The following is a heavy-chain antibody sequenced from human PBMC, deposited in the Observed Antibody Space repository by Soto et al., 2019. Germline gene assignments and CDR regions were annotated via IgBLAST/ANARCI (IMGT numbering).Heavy chain of an antibody. Sequence: ASVKVSCKASGYTFTSYYMHWVRQAPGQGLEWMGIINPSGGSTSYAQKFQGRVTMNRDTSTSTVDMELSSLRSEDTAVYYCARSDSSSQRDYWGQGTLVTVSS. J-gene: IGHJ4*02. V-gene: IGHV1-46*01. CDR3: ARSDSSSQRDY. D-gene: IGHD6-13*01. CDR2: INPSGGST. CDR1: GYTFTSYY.